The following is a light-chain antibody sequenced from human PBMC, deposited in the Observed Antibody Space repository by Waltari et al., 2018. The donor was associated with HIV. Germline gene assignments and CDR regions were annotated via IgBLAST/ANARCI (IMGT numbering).Light chain of an antibody. V-gene: IGLV2-14*03. CDR3: SSYTSATTVV. CDR1: SSDVGGYDY. J-gene: IGLJ2*01. Sequence: QSALTQPASVSGSPGQSITISCTGTSSDVGGYDYFSWYQQHPGKAPKLIIYDVSDRPSGVSNRFSGSKSGNTASLTISGLQTEDGADYFCSSYTSATTVVFGGGTKVTVL. CDR2: DVS.